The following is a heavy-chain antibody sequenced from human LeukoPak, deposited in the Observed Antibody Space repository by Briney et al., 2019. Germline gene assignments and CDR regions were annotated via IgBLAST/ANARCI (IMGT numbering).Heavy chain of an antibody. CDR1: GFTFSSYA. Sequence: GGSLRLSCAASGFTFSSYAMSWVRQAPGNGLEWVSAISGSGGSTYYADSVKGHFTISRDTSKNTLYLQMNSLRAEDTAVYYCAKDEDYGSGTTPNYFDYWGQGTLVTVSS. D-gene: IGHD3-10*01. CDR2: ISGSGGST. J-gene: IGHJ4*02. V-gene: IGHV3-23*01. CDR3: AKDEDYGSGTTPNYFDY.